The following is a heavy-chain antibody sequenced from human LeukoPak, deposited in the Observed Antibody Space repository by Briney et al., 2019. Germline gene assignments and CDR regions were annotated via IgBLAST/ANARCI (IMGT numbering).Heavy chain of an antibody. V-gene: IGHV5-51*01. CDR3: ARLMGLPYEPLDY. CDR2: IYPGDSDT. CDR1: GYRFTSYW. J-gene: IGHJ4*02. D-gene: IGHD1-14*01. Sequence: GESLQISFKGSGYRFTSYWIGRVRPVPGKGPEWGGIIYPGDSDTRYSPSFQGQVTISADKSISTAYLQWSSLKASDTAMYYCARLMGLPYEPLDYWGQGTLVTVSS.